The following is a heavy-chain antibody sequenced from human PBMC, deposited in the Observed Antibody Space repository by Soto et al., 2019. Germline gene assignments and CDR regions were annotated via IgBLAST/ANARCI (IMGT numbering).Heavy chain of an antibody. CDR2: ISFDGSNK. V-gene: IGHV3-30*18. J-gene: IGHJ6*02. Sequence: QVQLVESGGGVVQPGRSLRLSCAASGFTFSSYGMHWVRQAPGKGLEWVAVISFDGSNKYYADSVKGRFTISRDNSKNTLYLQMNSLRAEDTAVYYCAKDRPPNYCYGMDVWGLGTTVTVSS. CDR3: AKDRPPNYCYGMDV. CDR1: GFTFSSYG.